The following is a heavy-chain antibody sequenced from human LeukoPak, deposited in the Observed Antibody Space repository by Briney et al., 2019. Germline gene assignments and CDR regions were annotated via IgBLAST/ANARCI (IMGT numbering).Heavy chain of an antibody. D-gene: IGHD6-13*01. CDR1: GYSFTSYW. J-gene: IGHJ4*02. V-gene: IGHV5-51*01. CDR2: IYPGDSDT. Sequence: GESLKISCKGSGYSFTSYWIGWVRQMPGKGLEWMGIIYPGDSDTRYSPSFQGQVTISADKSISTAYLQWSSLKASDTAMYYCARQSVKRQLVSSPKTDYWGQGTLVTVSS. CDR3: ARQSVKRQLVSSPKTDY.